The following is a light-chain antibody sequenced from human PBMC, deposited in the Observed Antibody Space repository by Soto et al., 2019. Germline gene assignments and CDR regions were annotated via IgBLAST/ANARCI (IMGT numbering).Light chain of an antibody. V-gene: IGLV1-44*01. CDR3: AAWDDSLNGPV. J-gene: IGLJ3*02. CDR2: TNN. CDR1: SSNIGSNT. Sequence: QSVLTQPPSVSGTPGQRVTISCSGSSSNIGSNTVNWYQQLPGTAPKLLIYTNNQRPSGVPDRFSGSKSGTSASLAVSGLQSEDEADYYCAAWDDSLNGPVFGGGTKHRP.